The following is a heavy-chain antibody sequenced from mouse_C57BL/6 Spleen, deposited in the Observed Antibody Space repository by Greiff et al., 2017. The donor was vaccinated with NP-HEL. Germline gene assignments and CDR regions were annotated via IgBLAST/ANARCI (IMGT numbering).Heavy chain of an antibody. CDR1: GFTFSDYG. Sequence: DVQLVESGGGLVKPGGSLKLSCAASGFTFSDYGMHWVRQAPEKGLGWVAYIRSGSSTIYYADTVKGRFTISRDNATNTLFLQMTSLRSEDTDMYIYARAGYDGRYFDYWGQGTTLTVSS. J-gene: IGHJ2*01. CDR2: IRSGSSTI. D-gene: IGHD2-3*01. CDR3: ARAGYDGRYFDY. V-gene: IGHV5-17*01.